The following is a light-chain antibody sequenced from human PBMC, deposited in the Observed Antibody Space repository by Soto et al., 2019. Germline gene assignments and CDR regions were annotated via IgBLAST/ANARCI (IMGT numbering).Light chain of an antibody. CDR2: GAS. CDR1: ETVSAN. J-gene: IGKJ5*01. Sequence: EIVLTQSPATLSVSPGERATLSCRATETVSANLAWFQRKAGQPPRLLIYGASTRATGIPARFSGSGSGTEFTLTISSLQSEDFAVYYCQQYNNWPPAITFGQGTRLEIK. V-gene: IGKV3-15*01. CDR3: QQYNNWPPAIT.